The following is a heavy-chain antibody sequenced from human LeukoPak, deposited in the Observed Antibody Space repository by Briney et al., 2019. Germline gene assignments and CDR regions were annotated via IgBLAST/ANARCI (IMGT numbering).Heavy chain of an antibody. D-gene: IGHD3-10*01. CDR1: GFTFDDYA. J-gene: IGHJ4*02. V-gene: IGHV3-9*01. CDR2: ISWNSGSI. CDR3: AKGYYGEMGTLFDY. Sequence: PGGSLRLSCAASGFTFDDYAMHWARQAPGKGLEWVSGISWNSGSIDYADSVKGRFTISRDNAKKSLYLQMNSLRPEDTAWYYCAKGYYGEMGTLFDYWGQGTLATVSS.